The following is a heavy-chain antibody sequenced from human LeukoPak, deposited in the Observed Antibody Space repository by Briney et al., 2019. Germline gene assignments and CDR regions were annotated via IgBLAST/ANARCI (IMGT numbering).Heavy chain of an antibody. J-gene: IGHJ4*02. CDR3: ASSLDYYDSSDY. CDR1: GYSISSGYY. D-gene: IGHD3-10*01. V-gene: IGHV4-61*01. CDR2: IYYSGST. Sequence: SETLSLTCAVSGYSISSGYYWGWIRQPPGKGLEWIGYIYYSGSTNYNPSLKSRVTISVDTSKNQFSLKLSSVTAADTAVYYCASSLDYYDSSDYWGQGTLVTVSS.